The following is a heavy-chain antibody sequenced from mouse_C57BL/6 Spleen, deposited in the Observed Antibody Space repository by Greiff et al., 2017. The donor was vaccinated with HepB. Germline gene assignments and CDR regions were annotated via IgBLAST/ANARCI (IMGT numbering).Heavy chain of an antibody. V-gene: IGHV5-17*01. D-gene: IGHD6-1*01. CDR2: ISSGSSTI. CDR1: GFTFSDYG. CDR3: ATAFLDYYAMDY. Sequence: EVQVVESGGGLVKPGGSLKLSCAASGFTFSDYGMHWVRQAPEKGLEWVAYISSGSSTIYYADTVKGRFTISRDNAKNTLFLQMTSLRSEDTAMYYCATAFLDYYAMDYWGQGTSVTVSS. J-gene: IGHJ4*01.